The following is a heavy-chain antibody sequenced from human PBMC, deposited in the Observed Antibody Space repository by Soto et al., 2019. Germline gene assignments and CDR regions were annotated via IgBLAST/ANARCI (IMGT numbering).Heavy chain of an antibody. CDR1: GGSISCGGYY. CDR2: IYYSGST. J-gene: IGHJ3*02. D-gene: IGHD2-2*01. V-gene: IGHV4-31*03. CDR3: ARCFIDIVVVPAARDAFHI. Sequence: PSETLSLTCTVSGGSISCGGYYWSWIRQHPGKGLEWIGYIYYSGSTYYNPSLKSRVTISVDTSKNQFSLKLSSVTAADTAVYYCARCFIDIVVVPAARDAFHIWGQGTMVTVSS.